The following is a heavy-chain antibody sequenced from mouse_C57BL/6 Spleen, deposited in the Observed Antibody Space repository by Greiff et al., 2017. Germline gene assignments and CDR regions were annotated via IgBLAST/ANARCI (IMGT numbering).Heavy chain of an antibody. D-gene: IGHD1-1*01. CDR2: IDPEDGET. V-gene: IGHV14-2*01. J-gene: IGHJ4*01. CDR1: GFNIKDYS. CDR3: ARSVNYYGSSHYYYAMDY. Sequence: EVQLQQSGAELVKPGASVKLSCTASGFNIKDYSMHWVKQRTEQGLEWIGKIDPEDGETKYAPKFQGKATLTADTSSNTAYLQLTSLTSEDTAVYYRARSVNYYGSSHYYYAMDYWGQGTSVTVPS.